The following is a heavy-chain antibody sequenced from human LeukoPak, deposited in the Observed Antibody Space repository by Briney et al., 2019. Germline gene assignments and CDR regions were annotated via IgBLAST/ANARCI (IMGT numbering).Heavy chain of an antibody. Sequence: GRSLRLSCAASGFTFSSYSMNWVRQAPGKGLEWVSSISSSSSYIYYADSVKGRFTISRDNAKNSLYLQMNSLRAEDTAVYYCARDYYGSGRSGWFDPWGQGTLVTVSS. J-gene: IGHJ5*02. CDR3: ARDYYGSGRSGWFDP. CDR1: GFTFSSYS. D-gene: IGHD3-10*01. CDR2: ISSSSSYI. V-gene: IGHV3-21*01.